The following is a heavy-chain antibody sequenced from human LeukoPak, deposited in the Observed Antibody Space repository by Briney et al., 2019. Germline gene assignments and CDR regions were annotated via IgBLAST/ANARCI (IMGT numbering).Heavy chain of an antibody. Sequence: GRSLRLSCAASGFTFDDYAMHWVRHAPGKGLEWVSGISWNSGSIGYADSVKGRFTISRDNAKNSLYLQMNSLRAEDTALYYCAKGRRGFLTYYFDYWGQGTLVTVSS. CDR1: GFTFDDYA. CDR3: AKGRRGFLTYYFDY. D-gene: IGHD2/OR15-2a*01. V-gene: IGHV3-9*01. J-gene: IGHJ4*02. CDR2: ISWNSGSI.